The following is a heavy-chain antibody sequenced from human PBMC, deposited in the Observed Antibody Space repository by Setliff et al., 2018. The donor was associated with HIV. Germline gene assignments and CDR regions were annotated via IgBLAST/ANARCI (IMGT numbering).Heavy chain of an antibody. Sequence: SETLSLTCNVPGASISSYDWSWIRQPPGKGLEWIGYIYYRGGTNYNPSLKSRLTISVDAAKNQFSLKLSSVTTADTAVYYCARATATWLVDNWVQGTLVTVSS. D-gene: IGHD2-15*01. CDR3: ARATATWLVDN. CDR1: GASISSYD. CDR2: IYYRGGT. V-gene: IGHV4-59*01. J-gene: IGHJ4*02.